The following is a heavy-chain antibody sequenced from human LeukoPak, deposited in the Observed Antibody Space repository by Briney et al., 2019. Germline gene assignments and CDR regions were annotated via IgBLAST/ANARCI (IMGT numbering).Heavy chain of an antibody. CDR1: GFTFSSYA. CDR2: IWYDGSNK. D-gene: IGHD3-16*01. CDR3: ARDVSGGGVGNADY. J-gene: IGHJ4*02. V-gene: IGHV3-33*08. Sequence: GGSLRLSCAASGFTFSSYAMSWVRQAPGKGLEWVAVIWYDGSNKYYVDSVKGRFTISRDNSKNMLYLQMNTLRAEDTAVYYCARDVSGGGVGNADYWGQGTLVTVSS.